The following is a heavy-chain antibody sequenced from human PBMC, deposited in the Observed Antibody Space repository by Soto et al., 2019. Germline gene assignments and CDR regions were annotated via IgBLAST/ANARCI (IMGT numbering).Heavy chain of an antibody. CDR3: NPGRRYCSNGLCHDF. J-gene: IGHJ4*02. V-gene: IGHV3-15*01. CDR2: IKSKTDGGTT. CDR1: GFTFSNAW. Sequence: SLRLSCAASGFTFSNAWMSWVRQAPGKGLEWVGRIKSKTDGGTTDYAAPVKGRFTISRDDSKNTLYLQMNSLKTEDTAVYYCNPGRRYCSNGLCHDFWGQGTLVTVSS. D-gene: IGHD2-8*01.